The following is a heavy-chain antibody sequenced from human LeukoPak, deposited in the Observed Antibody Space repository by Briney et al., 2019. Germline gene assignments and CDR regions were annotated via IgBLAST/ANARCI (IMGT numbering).Heavy chain of an antibody. CDR3: AKVMLGTVALDC. V-gene: IGHV3-30*19. Sequence: GGSLRLSCAASGFRFNFYGMHWVRQAPGKGLEWVAVISYDGSSKYYADSVKGRFTFSRDNSKNTLYLQMNSLRAEDTAIYYCAKVMLGTVALDCWGQGTLVTVSS. CDR2: ISYDGSSK. J-gene: IGHJ4*02. D-gene: IGHD4-23*01. CDR1: GFRFNFYG.